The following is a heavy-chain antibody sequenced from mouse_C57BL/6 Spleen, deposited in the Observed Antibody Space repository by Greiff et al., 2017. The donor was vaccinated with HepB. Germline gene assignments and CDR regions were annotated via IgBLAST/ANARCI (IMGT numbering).Heavy chain of an antibody. CDR3: ARYYGIFDY. Sequence: VQLQQSGPGLVKPSQSLSLTCSVTGYSITSGYYWNWIRQFPGNKLEWMGYISYDGSNNYNPSLKNRISITRDTSKNQFFLKLNSVTTEDTATYYCARYYGIFDYWGQGTTLTVSS. CDR2: ISYDGSN. D-gene: IGHD2-1*01. CDR1: GYSITSGYY. J-gene: IGHJ2*01. V-gene: IGHV3-6*01.